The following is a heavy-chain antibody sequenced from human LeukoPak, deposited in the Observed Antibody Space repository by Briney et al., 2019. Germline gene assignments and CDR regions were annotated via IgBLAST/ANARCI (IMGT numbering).Heavy chain of an antibody. CDR3: ARRSNQPIGLNWFDP. Sequence: PSETLSFTCTVSGGSISSYYWSWIRQPPGKGLEWIGYIYYSGSTNYNPPLKSRVTISVDTSKNQFSLKLSSVTAADTAVYYCARRSNQPIGLNWFDPWGQGTLVTVSS. CDR2: IYYSGST. J-gene: IGHJ5*02. D-gene: IGHD4-11*01. V-gene: IGHV4-59*08. CDR1: GGSISSYY.